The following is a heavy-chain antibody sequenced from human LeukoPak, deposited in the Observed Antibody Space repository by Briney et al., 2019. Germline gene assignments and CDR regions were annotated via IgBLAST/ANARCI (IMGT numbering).Heavy chain of an antibody. CDR3: AKAIPSGYYGTYYFDH. J-gene: IGHJ4*02. D-gene: IGHD2-21*01. CDR1: GFTFSSYT. CDR2: ISGSGGST. Sequence: GGSLRLSCAASGFTFSSYTMSWVRQAPGKGLEWVSAISGSGGSTYYADSVQGRFTISRDNSKNTLYLQMNSLRAENTAVYYCAKAIPSGYYGTYYFDHWGQGTLVTVSS. V-gene: IGHV3-23*01.